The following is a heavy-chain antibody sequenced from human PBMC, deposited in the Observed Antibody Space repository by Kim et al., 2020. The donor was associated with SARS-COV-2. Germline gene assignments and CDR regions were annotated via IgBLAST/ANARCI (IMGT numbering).Heavy chain of an antibody. J-gene: IGHJ4*02. CDR1: GYTFTGYY. CDR2: INPNSGGT. V-gene: IGHV1-2*06. Sequence: ASVKVSCKASGYTFTGYYMHWVRQAPGQGLEWMGRINPNSGGTNYAQKFQGRVTMTRDTSISTAYMELSRLRSDDTAVYYCAGGYDSSGYSSDYWGQGTLVTVSS. D-gene: IGHD3-22*01. CDR3: AGGYDSSGYSSDY.